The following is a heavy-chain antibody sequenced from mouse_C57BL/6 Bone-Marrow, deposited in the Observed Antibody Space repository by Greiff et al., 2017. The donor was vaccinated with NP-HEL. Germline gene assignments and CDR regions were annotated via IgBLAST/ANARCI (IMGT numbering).Heavy chain of an antibody. D-gene: IGHD1-1*01. CDR2: IDPETGGT. CDR1: GYTFTDYE. V-gene: IGHV1-15*01. CDR3: TRYGSSYFDY. J-gene: IGHJ2*01. Sequence: QVQLQQSGAELVRPGASVTLSCKASGYTFTDYEMHWVKQTPVHGLEWIGAIDPETGGTAYNQKFKGKAILTADKSSSTAYMELRSLTSEDSAVYYCTRYGSSYFDYWGQGTTLTVSS.